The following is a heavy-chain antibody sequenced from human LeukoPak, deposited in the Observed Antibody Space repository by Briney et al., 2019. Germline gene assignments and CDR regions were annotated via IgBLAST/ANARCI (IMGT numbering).Heavy chain of an antibody. CDR1: GDNSSSSY. Sequence: SETLSRNCCVSGDNSSSSYRGWIRQPPGKGLEWIGNIYNSANTNYNPSLQSRVTMSVDTSKSQFSLQLTSVSAADTAVYYCARRFSSRSDGNGYEYGGDAFDIWGHGTLVTVSS. CDR3: ARRFSSRSDGNGYEYGGDAFDI. J-gene: IGHJ3*02. V-gene: IGHV4-59*08. D-gene: IGHD3-22*01. CDR2: IYNSANT.